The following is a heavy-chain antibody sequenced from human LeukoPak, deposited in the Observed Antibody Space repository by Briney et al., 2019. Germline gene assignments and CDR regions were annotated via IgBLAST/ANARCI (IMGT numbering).Heavy chain of an antibody. J-gene: IGHJ5*02. CDR3: ARNLGYCSSTSCSARFDP. Sequence: PSETLSLTCTVSGGSISNYYWSWIRQPPGKGLEWIGYIYYSGGTNYNPSLKSRVTISVDTSKNQFSLKLSSVSAADTAVYYCARNLGYCSSTSCSARFDPWGQGTLVTVSS. CDR1: GGSISNYY. V-gene: IGHV4-59*01. CDR2: IYYSGGT. D-gene: IGHD2-2*01.